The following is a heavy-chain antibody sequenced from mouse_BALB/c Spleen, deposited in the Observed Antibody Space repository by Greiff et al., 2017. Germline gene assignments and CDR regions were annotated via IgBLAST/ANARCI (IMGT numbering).Heavy chain of an antibody. V-gene: IGHV2-9*02. CDR3: ARDRFTTATSYAMDY. D-gene: IGHD1-2*01. CDR1: GFSLTSYG. Sequence: VMLVESGPGLVAPSQSLSITCTVSGFSLTSYGVHWVRQPPGKGLEWLGVIWAGGSTNYNSALMSRLSISKDNSKSQVFLKMNSLQTDDTAMYYCARDRFTTATSYAMDYWGQGTSVTVSS. CDR2: IWAGGST. J-gene: IGHJ4*01.